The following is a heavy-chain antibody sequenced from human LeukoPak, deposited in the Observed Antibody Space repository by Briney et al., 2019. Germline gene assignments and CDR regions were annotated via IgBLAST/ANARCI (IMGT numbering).Heavy chain of an antibody. J-gene: IGHJ5*02. CDR1: GFTFSSYW. D-gene: IGHD3-16*01. V-gene: IGHV3-74*01. CDR3: ASEGGYGWAQFDP. CDR2: INSDGSST. Sequence: GGSLRLSCAASGFTFSSYWMHWVRQAPGKGLVWVSRINSDGSSTSYADSVKGRFTISRDNAKNSLYLQMNSLRDEDTAVYYCASEGGYGWAQFDPWGQGTLVTVSS.